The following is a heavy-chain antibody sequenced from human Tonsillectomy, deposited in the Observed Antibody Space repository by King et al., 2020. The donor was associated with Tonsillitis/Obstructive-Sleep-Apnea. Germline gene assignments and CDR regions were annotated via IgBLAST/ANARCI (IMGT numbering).Heavy chain of an antibody. J-gene: IGHJ4*02. CDR1: GFTFSDYY. CDR2: ISSSSSYT. CDR3: ARARYNWNYAEDY. D-gene: IGHD1-7*01. V-gene: IGHV3-11*05. Sequence: VQLVESGGGLVKPGGSLRLSCAASGFTFSDYYMSWIRQAPGKGLEWVSYISSSSSYTNYADSVKGRFTISRDNAKNSLYLQMNSLRAEDTAVYYCARARYNWNYAEDYWGQGTLVTVSS.